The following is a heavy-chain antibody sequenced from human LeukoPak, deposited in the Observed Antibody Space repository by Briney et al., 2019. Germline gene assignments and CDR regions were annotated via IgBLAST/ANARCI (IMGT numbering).Heavy chain of an antibody. Sequence: GGSLRLSCAASGFIFSQYSMNWVRQAPGKGLEWVSHLRGSSETFYADSVKGRFTISRDNARNLMYLQMNNLRGEDTAIYYCARDAGNSGYGCDLWGQGTLVTVSS. CDR3: ARDAGNSGYGCDL. CDR1: GFIFSQYS. V-gene: IGHV3-48*01. CDR2: LRGSSET. J-gene: IGHJ5*02. D-gene: IGHD5-12*01.